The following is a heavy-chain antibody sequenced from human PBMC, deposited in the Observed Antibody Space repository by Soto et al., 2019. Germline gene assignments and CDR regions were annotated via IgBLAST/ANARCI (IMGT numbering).Heavy chain of an antibody. V-gene: IGHV3-21*01. Sequence: PGGSLRLSCAASGFTFSSYSMNWVRQAPGKGLEWVSSISSSSSYIYYADSVKGRFTISRDNAKNSLYLQMNSLRAEDTAVYYCARDRLELRRYYGMDVWGQGTTVTVSS. CDR3: ARDRLELRRYYGMDV. D-gene: IGHD1-7*01. CDR2: ISSSSSYI. J-gene: IGHJ6*02. CDR1: GFTFSSYS.